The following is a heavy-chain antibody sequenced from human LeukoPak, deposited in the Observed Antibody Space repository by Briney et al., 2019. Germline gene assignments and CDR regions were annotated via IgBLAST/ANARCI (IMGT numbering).Heavy chain of an antibody. V-gene: IGHV3-30*04. D-gene: IGHD2-15*01. Sequence: GGSLRLSCAASGFTFSSYAMHWVRQAPGNGLEWVAVISYDGSNKYYADSVKGRFTISRDNSKNTLYLQMNSLRAEDTAVYYCASLAGYRCSGGSCYSLDYWGQGTLVTVSS. CDR1: GFTFSSYA. CDR3: ASLAGYRCSGGSCYSLDY. J-gene: IGHJ4*02. CDR2: ISYDGSNK.